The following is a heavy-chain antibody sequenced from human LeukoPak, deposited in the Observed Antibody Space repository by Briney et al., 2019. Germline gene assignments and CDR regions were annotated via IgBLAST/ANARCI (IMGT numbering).Heavy chain of an antibody. D-gene: IGHD1-26*01. Sequence: SETLSLTCTVSGGSISSYYWSWIRQPPGKGLEWIGYIYYSGSTNYNPSLKSRVTISADKSKNQVSLKLTSVTAADTAVYYCARLSVIVGSTLEYYYYYMDVWGQGTTVTVSS. CDR1: GGSISSYY. CDR2: IYYSGST. CDR3: ARLSVIVGSTLEYYYYYMDV. J-gene: IGHJ6*03. V-gene: IGHV4-59*12.